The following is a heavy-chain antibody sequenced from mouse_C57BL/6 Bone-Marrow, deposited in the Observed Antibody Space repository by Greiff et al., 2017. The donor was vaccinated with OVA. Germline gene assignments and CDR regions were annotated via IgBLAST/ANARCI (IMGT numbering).Heavy chain of an antibody. CDR1: GFTFSSYA. Sequence: EVQGVESGGGLVKPGGSLKLSCAASGFTFSSYAMSWVRQTPEKRLEWVATISDGGSYTYYPDNVKGRFTISRDNAKNNRYLQMSHLKSEDTAMYYCARDYYGSSYDPYWYFDVWGTGTTVTVSS. CDR2: ISDGGSYT. D-gene: IGHD1-1*01. CDR3: ARDYYGSSYDPYWYFDV. V-gene: IGHV5-4*01. J-gene: IGHJ1*03.